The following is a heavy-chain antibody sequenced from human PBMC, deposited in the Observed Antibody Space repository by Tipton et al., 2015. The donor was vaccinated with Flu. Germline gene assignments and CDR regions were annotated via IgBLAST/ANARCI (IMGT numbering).Heavy chain of an antibody. CDR1: GFTFTRYG. J-gene: IGHJ6*02. V-gene: IGHV3-21*04. D-gene: IGHD3-3*01. CDR2: FSVSGGAT. CDR3: ARDHPPSITVLGEITDYFGMDV. Sequence: AVSGFTFTRYGMSWVCQAPGKRLEWISGFSVSGGATFFADSVKGRFTISRGNAKNSLYLQMNSLRAEDTAVYYCARDHPPSITVLGEITDYFGMDVWGQGTTVTVSS.